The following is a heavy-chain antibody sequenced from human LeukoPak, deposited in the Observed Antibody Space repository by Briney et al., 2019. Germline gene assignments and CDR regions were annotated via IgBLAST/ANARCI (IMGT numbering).Heavy chain of an antibody. CDR3: ARWGVAAAGSFDY. J-gene: IGHJ4*02. CDR2: INHSGST. V-gene: IGHV4-34*01. CDR1: GGSFSGYY. D-gene: IGHD6-13*01. Sequence: SETLSLTCAVYGGSFSGYYWSWIRQPPGKGLEWIGEINHSGSTNYNPSLKSRVTISVDTSKNQFSLKLSSVTAADTAVYYCARWGVAAAGSFDYWGQGTLVTVSS.